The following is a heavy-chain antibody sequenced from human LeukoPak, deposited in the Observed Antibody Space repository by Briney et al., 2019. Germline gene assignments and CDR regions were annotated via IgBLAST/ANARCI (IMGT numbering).Heavy chain of an antibody. V-gene: IGHV1-69*06. CDR2: IIPIFGTA. CDR1: GGTFSSYA. J-gene: IGHJ4*02. Sequence: SVKVSCKASGGTFSSYAISWVRQAPGQGLEWMGGIIPIFGTANYAQKFQGRVTITADKSTSTAYMELSSLRSEDTAVYYCAMSYDILTGPDYWGQGTLVTVSS. CDR3: AMSYDILTGPDY. D-gene: IGHD3-9*01.